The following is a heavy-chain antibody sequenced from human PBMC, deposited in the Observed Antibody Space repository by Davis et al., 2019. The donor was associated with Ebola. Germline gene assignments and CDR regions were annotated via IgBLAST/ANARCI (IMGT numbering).Heavy chain of an antibody. V-gene: IGHV4-39*01. Sequence: MPSETLSLTCTVSGGSISSSSYYWGWIRQPPGKGLEWIGSIYYSGSTYYNPSLKSRVTISVDTSKNQFSLKLSSVTAADTAVYYCARRGSGWFDHFDYWGQGTLVTVSS. CDR2: IYYSGST. CDR1: GGSISSSSYY. D-gene: IGHD6-19*01. J-gene: IGHJ4*02. CDR3: ARRGSGWFDHFDY.